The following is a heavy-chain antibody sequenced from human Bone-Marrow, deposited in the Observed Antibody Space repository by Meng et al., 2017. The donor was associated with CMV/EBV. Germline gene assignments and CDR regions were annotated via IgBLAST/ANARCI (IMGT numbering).Heavy chain of an antibody. V-gene: IGHV4-39*07. CDR2: IYYSGSP. CDR3: AKARGIRSSFDI. J-gene: IGHJ3*02. Sequence: SETLSLTCTVSGGSISSTTDYWGWIRQPPGTGLEWIGTIYYSGSPYYRPSLESRVTITVDTSKNHFSRKLNSVTAASTAFVFCAKARGIRSSFDIWGQGTMVTVSS. CDR1: GGSISSTTDY. D-gene: IGHD1-26*01.